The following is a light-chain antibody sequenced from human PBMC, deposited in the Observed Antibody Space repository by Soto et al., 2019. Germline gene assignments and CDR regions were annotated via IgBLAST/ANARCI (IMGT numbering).Light chain of an antibody. J-gene: IGKJ1*01. Sequence: ALQMTQSPSSLSVGARVTITCRASQDIRTELGWYQQKPGKAPKLLIYGATTLQSGVPSRFSGSGSGTDFTLTISGLQPEDFATYYCLQDYNYPRTFGQGTKVEVK. CDR2: GAT. CDR1: QDIRTE. V-gene: IGKV1-6*01. CDR3: LQDYNYPRT.